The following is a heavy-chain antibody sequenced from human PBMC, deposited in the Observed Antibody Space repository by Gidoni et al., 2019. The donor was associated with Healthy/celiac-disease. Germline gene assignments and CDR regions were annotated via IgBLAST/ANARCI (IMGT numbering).Heavy chain of an antibody. CDR1: GFTFSSYG. V-gene: IGHV3-33*01. CDR3: ARDLSGDPYWGMDV. CDR2: IWYDGSNK. J-gene: IGHJ6*02. Sequence: QVQLVESGGGVVQPGRSLRLSCAASGFTFSSYGMHWVRQAPGKGLEWVAVIWYDGSNKYYADSVKGRFTISRDNSKNTLYLQMNSLRAEDTAVYYCARDLSGDPYWGMDVWGQGTTVTVSS. D-gene: IGHD4-17*01.